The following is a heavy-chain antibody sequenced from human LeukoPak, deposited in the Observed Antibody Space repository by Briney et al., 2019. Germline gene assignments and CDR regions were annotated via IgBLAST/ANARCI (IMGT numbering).Heavy chain of an antibody. CDR2: ISSSGTTI. CDR1: GFTFRTSG. CDR3: ARGVGDTYYDFWSGSKNYMDV. V-gene: IGHV3-48*01. D-gene: IGHD3-3*01. J-gene: IGHJ6*03. Sequence: GGSLRLSCAASGFTFRTSGMNWVRQAPGKGLEWVSYISSSGTTISYAQSVKDRFTISRDNAKNSLYLQMNSLRAEDTAVYYCARGVGDTYYDFWSGSKNYMDVWGKGTTVTVSS.